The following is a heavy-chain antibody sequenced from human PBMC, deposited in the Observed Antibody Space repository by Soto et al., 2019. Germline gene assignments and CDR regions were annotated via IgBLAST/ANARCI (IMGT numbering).Heavy chain of an antibody. V-gene: IGHV4-39*01. Sequence: SETLSLTCTVSGGSISSSSYYWGWIRQPPGKGLEWIGSIYYSGSTYYNPSLKSRVTISVDTSKNQFSLKLSSVTAADTAVYYCARHGSRHGDYEYFQHWGQGTLVTVSS. J-gene: IGHJ1*01. CDR3: ARHGSRHGDYEYFQH. CDR1: GGSISSSSYY. D-gene: IGHD4-17*01. CDR2: IYYSGST.